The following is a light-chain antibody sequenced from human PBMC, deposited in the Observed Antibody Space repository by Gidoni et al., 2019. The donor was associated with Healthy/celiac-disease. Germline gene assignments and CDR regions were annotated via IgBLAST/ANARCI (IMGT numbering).Light chain of an antibody. CDR2: AAS. CDR1: QGISSY. CDR3: QQLKG. V-gene: IGKV1-9*01. Sequence: DIQLTQSPSFLSASVGDRVTITCRASQGISSYLAWYQQKPGKAPKLLIYAASTLQSGVPSRFSGSGSGTEFTLTISSLQPEVFATYYCQQLKGFGQGTRLEIK. J-gene: IGKJ5*01.